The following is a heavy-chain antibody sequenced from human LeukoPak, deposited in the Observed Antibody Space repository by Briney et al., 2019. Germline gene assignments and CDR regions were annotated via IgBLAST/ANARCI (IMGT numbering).Heavy chain of an antibody. CDR3: ARVCYYDSSGYSRDSNWFDP. CDR1: GYTFTSYG. D-gene: IGHD3-22*01. V-gene: IGHV1-18*01. Sequence: ASVNVSCKASGYTFTSYGISWVRHAPAQGLEWMGWISAYNGNTNYTQKLQGRVTMTTDTSTSTAYMELRSLRSDDTAVYYCARVCYYDSSGYSRDSNWFDPWGQGTLVTVSS. CDR2: ISAYNGNT. J-gene: IGHJ5*02.